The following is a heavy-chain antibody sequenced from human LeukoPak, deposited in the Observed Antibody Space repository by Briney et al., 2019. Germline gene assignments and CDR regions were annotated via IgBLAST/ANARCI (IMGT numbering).Heavy chain of an antibody. J-gene: IGHJ3*02. CDR2: IYYSGST. Sequence: SETLSLTCTVSGGSISSSSYYWGWIRQPPGKGLEWIGSIYYSGSTYYNPSLKSRVTIPVDTSKNQFSLKLSSVTAADTAVYYCASAEGYCSSTSCDRRAAFDIWGQGTMVTVSS. D-gene: IGHD2-2*01. CDR1: GGSISSSSYY. CDR3: ASAEGYCSSTSCDRRAAFDI. V-gene: IGHV4-39*01.